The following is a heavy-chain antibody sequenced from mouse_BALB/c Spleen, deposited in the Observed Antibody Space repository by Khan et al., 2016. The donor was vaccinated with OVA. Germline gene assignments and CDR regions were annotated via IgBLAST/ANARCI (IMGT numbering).Heavy chain of an antibody. D-gene: IGHD2-14*01. CDR1: GYTFTKNG. Sequence: QIQLVQSGPELKKPGETVKISCKASGYTFTKNGMNWVKQAPGKGLKWMGWINTYTGEPTYVDDFRGRFAFSLETSASTAYLQINNLKNEDTATYFCARVGYSGTMDYWGQGTSVTVSS. V-gene: IGHV9-3-1*01. CDR2: INTYTGEP. CDR3: ARVGYSGTMDY. J-gene: IGHJ4*01.